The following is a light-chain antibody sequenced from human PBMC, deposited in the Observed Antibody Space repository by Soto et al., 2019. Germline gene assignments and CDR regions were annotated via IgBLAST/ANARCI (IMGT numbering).Light chain of an antibody. CDR2: DAY. V-gene: IGKV1-33*01. CDR1: HDIGNS. J-gene: IGKJ3*01. CDR3: QKSDHLPL. Sequence: DIQMTPSPPSLSASVVDRVTITCQASHDIGNSLNWYQDKPGQAPKLVIYDAYNLETGVPSTFSGNGYGTDFTFTISSLRPEDIATYYCQKSDHLPLFGPGTKVDIK.